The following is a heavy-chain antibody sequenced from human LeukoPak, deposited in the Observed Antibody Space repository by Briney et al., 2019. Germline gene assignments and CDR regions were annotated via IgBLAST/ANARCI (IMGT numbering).Heavy chain of an antibody. CDR2: ISYDGSNK. Sequence: GGSLRPSCAASGFRFSGGSMHWVRQAPGKGLEWVAVISYDGSNKYYADSVEGRFTISGDNSKSTLYLQMISLRAEDTAVYYCARDHWVTMVRGVIPLYGLDVWGQGSTVTVSS. CDR1: GFRFSGGS. D-gene: IGHD3-10*01. J-gene: IGHJ6*02. V-gene: IGHV3-30*03. CDR3: ARDHWVTMVRGVIPLYGLDV.